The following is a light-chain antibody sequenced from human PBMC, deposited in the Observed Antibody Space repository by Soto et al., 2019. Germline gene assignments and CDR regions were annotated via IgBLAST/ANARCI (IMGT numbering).Light chain of an antibody. J-gene: IGKJ3*01. CDR3: QKYSSVPV. V-gene: IGKV1-39*01. CDR2: AAS. Sequence: DIQMTQSPSSLSASVGDRVTITCRASQSISSYLNWYQQKPGKAPKLLIYAASSLQSGVPSRFSGSGSGTDFTLTINSLQPEDVATYSCQKYSSVPVFGPGTKVEIK. CDR1: QSISSY.